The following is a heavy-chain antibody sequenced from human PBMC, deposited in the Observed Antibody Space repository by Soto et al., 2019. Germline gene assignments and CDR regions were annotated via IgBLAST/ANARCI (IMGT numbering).Heavy chain of an antibody. Sequence: KASETLSLTCSVSGYSINSGYHWGWIRQPPGRGLEWIGSIYHTDVSYFNPSLKSRVTLSVDTPKNQFSLRLTSVTAADTAVYYCARANTRALAVTNPRAYYGMDVWGQGTTVTVSS. V-gene: IGHV4-38-2*02. J-gene: IGHJ6*02. CDR2: IYHTDVS. CDR1: GYSINSGYH. CDR3: ARANTRALAVTNPRAYYGMDV. D-gene: IGHD4-17*01.